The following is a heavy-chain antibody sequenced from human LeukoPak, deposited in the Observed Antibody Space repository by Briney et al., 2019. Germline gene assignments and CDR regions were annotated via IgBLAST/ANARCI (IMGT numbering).Heavy chain of an antibody. CDR3: ARELLRHDILTGSYFDY. D-gene: IGHD3-9*01. J-gene: IGHJ4*02. CDR2: IYYSGST. CDR1: GGSISSYY. V-gene: IGHV4-59*01. Sequence: SETLSLTCTVSGGSISSYYWSWIRQPPGKGLEWIGYIYYSGSTNYNPSLKSRVTISVDTSKNQFSLKPSSVTAADTAVYYCARELLRHDILTGSYFDYWGQGTLVTVSS.